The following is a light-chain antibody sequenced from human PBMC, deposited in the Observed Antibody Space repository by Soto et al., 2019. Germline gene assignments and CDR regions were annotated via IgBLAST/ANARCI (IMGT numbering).Light chain of an antibody. V-gene: IGKV3-11*01. Sequence: EIVLTQPPATLSLSPGEIATLSCRASQSVSTYLAWYQQRPGQAPRLIIYDASKRATGIAARFSGSGSGTDFTLTISSLEPEDFAVYYCQQRGNWPPKTFGQWTKVEIK. CDR2: DAS. CDR1: QSVSTY. J-gene: IGKJ1*01. CDR3: QQRGNWPPKT.